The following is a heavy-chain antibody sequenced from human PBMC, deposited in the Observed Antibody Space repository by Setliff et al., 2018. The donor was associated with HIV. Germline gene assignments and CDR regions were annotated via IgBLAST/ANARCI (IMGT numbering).Heavy chain of an antibody. V-gene: IGHV1-8*02. CDR3: ARGHSAAGNYCYYGMDV. CDR2: MNPNSGNT. J-gene: IGHJ6*02. Sequence: ASVKVSCKASGYTFTSYDINWVRQATGQGLEWMGWMNPNSGNTGYAQKFQGRVTMTRNTSISTAYMELSSLRSEDTAVYYCARGHSAAGNYCYYGMDVWGQGTTVTVSS. D-gene: IGHD6-13*01. CDR1: GYTFTSYD.